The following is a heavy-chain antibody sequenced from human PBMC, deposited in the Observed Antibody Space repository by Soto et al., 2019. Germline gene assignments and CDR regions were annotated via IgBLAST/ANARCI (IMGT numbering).Heavy chain of an antibody. CDR2: IYYSGST. J-gene: IGHJ3*02. D-gene: IGHD3-9*01. CDR1: AGTPIPYP. V-gene: IGHV4-59*01. CDR3: ARALILTGYYIHDAFDI. Sequence: SEPRRHPYTGSAGTPIPYPWLWIRQLLWKGLEWIGYIYYSGSTNYNPSLKSRVTISVDTSKNQFSLKLSSVTAADTAVYYCARALILTGYYIHDAFDIWGQGTMVT.